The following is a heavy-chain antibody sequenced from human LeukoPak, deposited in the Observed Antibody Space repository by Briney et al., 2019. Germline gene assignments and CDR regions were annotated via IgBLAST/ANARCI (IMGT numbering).Heavy chain of an antibody. CDR2: ISYDGSNK. Sequence: GGSLRLSCAASGFTFSSYAVHWVRQAPGKGLEWVAVISYDGSNKYYADSVKGRFTISRDNSKNTLYLQMNSLRAEDTAVYYCAKVFRRGISSRWYHASDYWGQGTLVTVSS. CDR1: GFTFSSYA. D-gene: IGHD6-19*01. V-gene: IGHV3-30*04. J-gene: IGHJ4*02. CDR3: AKVFRRGISSRWYHASDY.